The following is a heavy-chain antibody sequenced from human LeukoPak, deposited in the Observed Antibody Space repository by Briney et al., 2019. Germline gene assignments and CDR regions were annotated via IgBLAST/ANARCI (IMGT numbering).Heavy chain of an antibody. Sequence: PGGSLRLSCAASGFTFDDYAMHWVRQGPGKGLEWVSGISWNSGSIGYADSVKGRFTISRDNAKNSLYLQMNSLRAEDTAVYYCAKDLYHSSGWPYYFDYWGQGTLVTVSS. J-gene: IGHJ4*02. CDR2: ISWNSGSI. CDR3: AKDLYHSSGWPYYFDY. CDR1: GFTFDDYA. V-gene: IGHV3-9*01. D-gene: IGHD6-19*01.